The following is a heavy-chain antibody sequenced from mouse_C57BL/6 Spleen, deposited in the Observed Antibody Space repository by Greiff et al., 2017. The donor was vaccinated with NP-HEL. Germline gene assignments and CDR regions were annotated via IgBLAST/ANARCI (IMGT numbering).Heavy chain of an antibody. CDR2: ISSGSSTI. Sequence: EVMLVESGGGLVKPGGSLKLSYAASGFTFSDYGMHWVRQAPEKGLEWVTYISSGSSTIYYADTVKGRFTISRDNAKNTLFLQMTSLRSEDTAMYYCARRMDYAPFAYWGQGTLVTVSA. CDR3: ARRMDYAPFAY. J-gene: IGHJ3*01. CDR1: GFTFSDYG. V-gene: IGHV5-17*01. D-gene: IGHD1-1*01.